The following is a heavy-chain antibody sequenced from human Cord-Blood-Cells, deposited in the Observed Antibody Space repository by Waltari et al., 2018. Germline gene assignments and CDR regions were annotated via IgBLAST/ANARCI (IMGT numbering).Heavy chain of an antibody. J-gene: IGHJ2*01. D-gene: IGHD6-25*01. V-gene: IGHV2-26*01. Sequence: QVTLKESGPVLVKPTETLTLTCTVSGFSLSNARMGVSWIRQPPGKALEWLAHICSNDEKSYSTSLKSRLTSSEDTSKGPVVLTLTNMDPLDTATYYRARMAADWYFDLSGRGTLVTVSS. CDR1: GFSLSNARMG. CDR3: ARMAADWYFDL. CDR2: ICSNDEK.